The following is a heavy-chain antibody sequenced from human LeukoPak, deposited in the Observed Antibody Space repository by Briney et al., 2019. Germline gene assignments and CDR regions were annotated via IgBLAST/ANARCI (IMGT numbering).Heavy chain of an antibody. J-gene: IGHJ3*02. CDR3: ARDRQYYYDSSGFDAFDI. Sequence: ASVTVSCKASGYTFTSYGISWVRQAPGQGLEWMGWISAYNGNTNYAQKLQGRVTMTTDTSTSTAYMELRSLRSDDTAVYYCARDRQYYYDSSGFDAFDIWGQGTMVTVSS. CDR2: ISAYNGNT. V-gene: IGHV1-18*01. CDR1: GYTFTSYG. D-gene: IGHD3-22*01.